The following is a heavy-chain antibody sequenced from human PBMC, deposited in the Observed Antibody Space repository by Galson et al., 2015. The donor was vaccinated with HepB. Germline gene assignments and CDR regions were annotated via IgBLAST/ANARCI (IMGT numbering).Heavy chain of an antibody. CDR1: GFSFHNYA. CDR2: ISDSGDNA. CDR3: AKDLVRARRVGITEKCDF. D-gene: IGHD1-26*01. Sequence: SLRLSCAASGFSFHNYAMNWIRQAPGKGLEWVSSISDSGDNADYTDSVRGRFTISRDNFRNTVSLQMNSLRAGDTAMYFCAKDLVRARRVGITEKCDFWGQGTLVTVSS. J-gene: IGHJ4*02. V-gene: IGHV3-23*01.